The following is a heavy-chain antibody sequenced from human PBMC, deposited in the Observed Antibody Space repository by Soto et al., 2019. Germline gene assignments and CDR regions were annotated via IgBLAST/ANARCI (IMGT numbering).Heavy chain of an antibody. Sequence: PGGSLRLSCAASGFTFSSYEMNWVRQAPGKGLEWVSYVSSSGGTTYYVDSVEGRFTISRDNTKDSLYLQMNSLRGEDTAIYYCARYYRGSGRYFFDYWGQGTLVTVSS. CDR1: GFTFSSYE. V-gene: IGHV3-48*03. D-gene: IGHD6-19*01. CDR3: ARYYRGSGRYFFDY. J-gene: IGHJ4*02. CDR2: VSSSGGTT.